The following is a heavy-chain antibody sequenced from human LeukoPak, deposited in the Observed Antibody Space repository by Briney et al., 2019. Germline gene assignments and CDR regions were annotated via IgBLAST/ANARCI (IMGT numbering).Heavy chain of an antibody. V-gene: IGHV4-61*02. CDR3: ARHADYDFWSDGGWFDP. CDR2: IYTSGST. Sequence: SETLSLTCTVSGGSISSGSYYWSWIRQPAGKGLEWIGRIYTSGSTYYNPSLKSRVTISVDTSKNQFSLKLSSVTAADTAVYYCARHADYDFWSDGGWFDPWGQGTLVTVSS. J-gene: IGHJ5*02. D-gene: IGHD3-3*01. CDR1: GGSISSGSYY.